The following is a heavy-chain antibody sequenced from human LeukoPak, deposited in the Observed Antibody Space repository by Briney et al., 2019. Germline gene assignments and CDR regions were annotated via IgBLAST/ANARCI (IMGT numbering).Heavy chain of an antibody. Sequence: PGRSLRLSCAASGFTFDDYAMHWVRQAPGKGLEWVSGISWNSGSIGYADSVKGRFTISRDNAKNSLYLQMNSLRAEDTALYYCAKDMRYSGYDTQQYWGQGTLVTVSS. CDR3: AKDMRYSGYDTQQY. J-gene: IGHJ4*02. CDR1: GFTFDDYA. V-gene: IGHV3-9*01. CDR2: ISWNSGSI. D-gene: IGHD5-12*01.